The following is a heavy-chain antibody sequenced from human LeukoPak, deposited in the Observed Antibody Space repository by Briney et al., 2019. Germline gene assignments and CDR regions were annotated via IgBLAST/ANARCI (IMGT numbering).Heavy chain of an antibody. J-gene: IGHJ4*02. CDR3: ARSDYYDSSGYGAFDY. V-gene: IGHV4-59*01. Sequence: PSETLSLTCTVPGGSISSYYWSWIRQPPGKGLEWIGYIYYSGSTNYNPSLKSRVTISVDTSKNQFSLKLSSVTAADTAVYYCARSDYYDSSGYGAFDYWGQGTLVTVSS. CDR2: IYYSGST. D-gene: IGHD3-22*01. CDR1: GGSISSYY.